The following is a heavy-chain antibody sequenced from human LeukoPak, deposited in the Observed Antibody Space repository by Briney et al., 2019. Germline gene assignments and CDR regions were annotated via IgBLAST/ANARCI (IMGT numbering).Heavy chain of an antibody. CDR3: ARGKRGYSSSWYDY. CDR1: GGSISSYY. V-gene: IGHV4-59*12. CDR2: IYYSGST. D-gene: IGHD6-13*01. J-gene: IGHJ4*02. Sequence: SETLSLTCTVSGGSISSYYWSWIRQPPGKGLEWIGHIYYSGSTNYNPSLKSRVTISVDTSKNQFSLKLSSVTAADTAVYYCARGKRGYSSSWYDYWGQGTLVTVSS.